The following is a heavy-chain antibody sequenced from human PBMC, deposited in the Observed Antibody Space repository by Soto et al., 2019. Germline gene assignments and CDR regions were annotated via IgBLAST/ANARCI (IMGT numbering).Heavy chain of an antibody. Sequence: ASVKVSCKASGYTFTSYGISWVRQAPGQGLEWMGWISAYNGNTNYAQKLQGRVTMTTDTSTSTAYMELRSLRSDDTAVYYCAIWDPNDDHDASDIWGPGTMVTGSS. CDR1: GYTFTSYG. CDR3: AIWDPNDDHDASDI. D-gene: IGHD1-1*01. V-gene: IGHV1-18*01. CDR2: ISAYNGNT. J-gene: IGHJ3*02.